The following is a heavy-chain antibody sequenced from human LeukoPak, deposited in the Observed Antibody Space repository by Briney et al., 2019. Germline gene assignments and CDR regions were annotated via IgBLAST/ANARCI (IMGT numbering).Heavy chain of an antibody. CDR3: ARGGSDYRNPPPNWFDP. CDR1: GYTFTSFG. J-gene: IGHJ5*02. CDR2: ISPYNSNT. Sequence: ASVKVSRKASGYTFTSFGISWARQAPGQGLEWMGWISPYNSNTNYAQKLQGRVTMTTDTSTSTAYMELRSLRSDDTAVYYCARGGSDYRNPPPNWFDPWGQGTLVTVSS. V-gene: IGHV1-18*01. D-gene: IGHD4-11*01.